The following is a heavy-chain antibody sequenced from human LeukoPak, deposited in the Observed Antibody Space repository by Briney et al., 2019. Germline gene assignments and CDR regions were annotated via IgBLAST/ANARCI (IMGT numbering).Heavy chain of an antibody. J-gene: IGHJ6*02. V-gene: IGHV4-59*01. CDR3: ARGGGRRFLADYFGVDV. D-gene: IGHD3-3*01. CDR1: GGSISSYY. CDR2: IYYSGST. Sequence: ASETLSLTCTVSGGSISSYYWSWIRQPPGKGLEWIGYIYYSGSTNYNPSLKSRVTISVDTSKNQFSLKLSSVTAADTAVYYCARGGGRRFLADYFGVDVWGQGTTVTVSS.